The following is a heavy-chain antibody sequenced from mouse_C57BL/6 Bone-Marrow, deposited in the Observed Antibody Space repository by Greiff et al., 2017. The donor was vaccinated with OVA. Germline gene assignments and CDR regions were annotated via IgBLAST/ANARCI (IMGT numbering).Heavy chain of an antibody. D-gene: IGHD1-1*01. V-gene: IGHV1-15*01. CDR1: GYTFTDYE. J-gene: IGHJ3*01. CDR2: IDPETGGT. Sequence: VQLQQSGAELVRPGASVTLSCKASGYTFTDYEMHWVKQTPVHGLEWIGAIDPETGGTAYNQKFKGKAILTADKSSSTAYMELSSLTSEDSAVYYCTRRELLGFAYWGQGTLVTVSA. CDR3: TRRELLGFAY.